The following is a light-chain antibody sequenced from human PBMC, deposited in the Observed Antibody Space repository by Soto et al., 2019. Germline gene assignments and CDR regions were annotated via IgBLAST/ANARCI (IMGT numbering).Light chain of an antibody. CDR3: QQYEDSYS. Sequence: QMTQSPSIVSASVGDRVAITCRASQNLGKWLAWYQHKAGKAPKLLIFDASNLQDGVPSRFSGTGSGTECTLTISGLQPYDFSIYYWQQYEDSYSFGQGT. CDR1: QNLGKW. J-gene: IGKJ2*01. V-gene: IGKV1-5*01. CDR2: DAS.